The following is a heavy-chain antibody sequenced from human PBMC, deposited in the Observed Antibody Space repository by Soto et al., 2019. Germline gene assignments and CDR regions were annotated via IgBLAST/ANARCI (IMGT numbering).Heavy chain of an antibody. V-gene: IGHV2-5*02. CDR1: GFSLSTSGVG. D-gene: IGHD3-10*01. Sequence: QITLKESGPPLVKPTQTLTLTCTFSGFSLSTSGVGVGWIRQPPGKALEWLAIIYWDDDKRYSPPLKSRLTIPKDTPKNQVVLTMTNTDPVDTATYYCAHRWTWFEQLGIWFDPGGQGTLVTVSS. J-gene: IGHJ5*02. CDR3: AHRWTWFEQLGIWFDP. CDR2: IYWDDDK.